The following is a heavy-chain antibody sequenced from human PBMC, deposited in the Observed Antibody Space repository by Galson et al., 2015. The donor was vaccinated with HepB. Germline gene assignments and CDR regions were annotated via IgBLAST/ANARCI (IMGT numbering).Heavy chain of an antibody. D-gene: IGHD3-3*01. CDR3: AKDVDYWSGYKDY. CDR2: ISGSADTP. V-gene: IGHV3-23*01. CDR1: GLTFSSYA. Sequence: SLRLSCAASGLTFSSYAMSWVRQAPGKGLEWVSVISGSADTPYYADSVKGRFTISRDNSKNTVYLQMNSLRAEDTAVYYCAKDVDYWSGYKDYWGQGTLVTVSS. J-gene: IGHJ4*02.